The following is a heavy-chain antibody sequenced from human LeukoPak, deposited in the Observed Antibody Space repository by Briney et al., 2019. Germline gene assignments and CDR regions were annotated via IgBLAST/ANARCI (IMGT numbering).Heavy chain of an antibody. Sequence: PGRSLRLSCAASGFTFDGYAMHWVRQAPGKGLEWVSGISWNSGSIGYADSVKGRFTISRDNAKNSLYLQMNSLRAEDTAVYYCARGSGYAEPFDYWGQGTLVTVSS. V-gene: IGHV3-9*01. CDR3: ARGSGYAEPFDY. D-gene: IGHD5-12*01. CDR2: ISWNSGSI. CDR1: GFTFDGYA. J-gene: IGHJ4*02.